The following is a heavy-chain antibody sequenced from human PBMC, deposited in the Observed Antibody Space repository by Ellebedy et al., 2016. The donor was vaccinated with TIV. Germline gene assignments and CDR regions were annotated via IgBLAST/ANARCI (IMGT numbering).Heavy chain of an antibody. V-gene: IGHV3-74*01. CDR1: GFTFSSYG. CDR3: ARSYGGYNPFDY. D-gene: IGHD5-12*01. J-gene: IGHJ4*02. Sequence: GESLKISCAASGFTFSSYGMHWVRQAPGKGLVWVSRINSDGSSTNYADYVKGRFTISRDNTKNTLYLQMNSLSADDTAVYYCARSYGGYNPFDYWGQGTLVTVSS. CDR2: INSDGSST.